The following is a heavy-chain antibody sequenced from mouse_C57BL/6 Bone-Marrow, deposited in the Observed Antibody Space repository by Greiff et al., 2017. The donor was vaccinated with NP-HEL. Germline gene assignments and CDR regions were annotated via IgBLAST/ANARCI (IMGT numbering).Heavy chain of an antibody. CDR2: ISYSGST. V-gene: IGHV3-1*01. CDR1: GYSITSGYD. CDR3: ARGGYGSSLYWYFDV. Sequence: EVHLVESGPGMVKPSQSLSLTCTVTGYSITSGYDWHWIRHFPGNKLEWMGYISYSGSTNYNPSLKSRISITHDTSKNHFFLKLNSVTTEDTATYYCARGGYGSSLYWYFDVWGTGTTVTVSS. D-gene: IGHD1-1*01. J-gene: IGHJ1*03.